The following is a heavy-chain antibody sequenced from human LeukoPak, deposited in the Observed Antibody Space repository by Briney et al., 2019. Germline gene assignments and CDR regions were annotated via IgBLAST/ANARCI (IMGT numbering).Heavy chain of an antibody. D-gene: IGHD1-26*01. CDR2: IYHSGST. CDR3: ARDGSIRGYYYGMDV. J-gene: IGHJ6*02. CDR1: GGSISSGGYS. Sequence: PSQTLSLTCAVSGGSISSGGYSWSWIRQPPGKGLEWIGYIYHSGSTYYNPSLMSRVTISVDRSKNQFSLKLSSVTAADTAAYYCARDGSIRGYYYGMDVWGQGTTVTVSS. V-gene: IGHV4-30-2*01.